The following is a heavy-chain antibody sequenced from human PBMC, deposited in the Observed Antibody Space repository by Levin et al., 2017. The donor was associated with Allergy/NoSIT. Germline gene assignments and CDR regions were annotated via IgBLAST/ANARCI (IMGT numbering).Heavy chain of an antibody. D-gene: IGHD5-12*01. J-gene: IGHJ6*03. CDR3: ARDLDGFSGYKPYCYMDV. CDR2: IYFTGST. CDR1: GDSISRGFYY. V-gene: IGHV4-61*02. Sequence: SETLSLTCSVSGDSISRGFYYWSWIRQPAGEGLEWIGRIYFTGSTTYSPSLKSRVTISLDRSKDQVSLKINSVTAADTAVYYCARDLDGFSGYKPYCYMDVWGKGTTVTVSS.